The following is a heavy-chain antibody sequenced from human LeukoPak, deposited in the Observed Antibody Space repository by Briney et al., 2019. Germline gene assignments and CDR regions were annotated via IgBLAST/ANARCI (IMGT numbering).Heavy chain of an antibody. V-gene: IGHV3-7*01. CDR3: ARPGVVQRGDQYGMDV. Sequence: GGSLRLSCAASGFTFSSYWMTWVRQAPGKGLEWVAEMKQDGGEIYYADSVKGRFTIFRDNAKNSLFLQMSSLRAEDTAVYYCARPGVVQRGDQYGMDVWGQGTTVTVSS. J-gene: IGHJ6*02. D-gene: IGHD3-3*01. CDR1: GFTFSSYW. CDR2: MKQDGGEI.